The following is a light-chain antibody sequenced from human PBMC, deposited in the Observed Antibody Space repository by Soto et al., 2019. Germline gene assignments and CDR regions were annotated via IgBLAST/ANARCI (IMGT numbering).Light chain of an antibody. CDR2: AAS. CDR3: QQLNSYPIT. J-gene: IGKJ5*01. V-gene: IGKV1-9*01. CDR1: QGISSF. Sequence: IQSTQSPSSLSASIGDRVTITCRASQGISSFLAWYQQKPGKAPKLLTYAASTLQSGVPSRISGSGSGTDFTLTISSLQPEDFATYYCQQLNSYPITFGQGTRLEI.